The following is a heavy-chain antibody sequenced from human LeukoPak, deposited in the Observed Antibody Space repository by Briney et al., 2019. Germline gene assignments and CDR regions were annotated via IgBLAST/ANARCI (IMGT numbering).Heavy chain of an antibody. D-gene: IGHD3-22*01. Sequence: GSLRLSCAASGFTFSSYAMHWVRRAPGEGLEWGAVISYDGSNKYYADSVKGRFTISRDNSKNTLYLQMNSLRAEDTAVYYCARDGLTMIVAYTDYWGQGTLVTVSS. J-gene: IGHJ4*02. CDR3: ARDGLTMIVAYTDY. CDR2: ISYDGSNK. V-gene: IGHV3-30-3*01. CDR1: GFTFSSYA.